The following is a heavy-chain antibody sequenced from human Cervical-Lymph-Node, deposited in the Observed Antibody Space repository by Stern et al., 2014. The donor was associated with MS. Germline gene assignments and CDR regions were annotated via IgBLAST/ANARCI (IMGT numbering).Heavy chain of an antibody. J-gene: IGHJ3*02. CDR3: ARVGTGYDAFDI. Sequence: EVHLVESGGGLVQPGGSLRLSCAASGFTFSSYWMHWVRQAPGKGLVWVSRIKSDGSSTSYKDSVKVRFTISRDNAKNTLYLQMNSLRAEDTAVYYCARVGTGYDAFDIWGQGTMVTVSS. D-gene: IGHD2-21*02. CDR1: GFTFSSYW. V-gene: IGHV3-74*02. CDR2: IKSDGSST.